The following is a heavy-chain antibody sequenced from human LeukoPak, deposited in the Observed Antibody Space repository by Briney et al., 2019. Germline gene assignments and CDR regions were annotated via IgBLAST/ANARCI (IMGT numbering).Heavy chain of an antibody. D-gene: IGHD6-13*01. J-gene: IGHJ4*02. V-gene: IGHV3-23*01. CDR3: AKVGSSWYHFDC. Sequence: PGGSLRLSCAGAGFTFSNYGMSWVRQAPGKGLEWVSVISRSGTETYHADSVRGRFTISRDNAKNTLYLQMNSLRAEDTAVYYCAKVGSSWYHFDCWGQGTLVTVSS. CDR1: GFTFSNYG. CDR2: ISRSGTET.